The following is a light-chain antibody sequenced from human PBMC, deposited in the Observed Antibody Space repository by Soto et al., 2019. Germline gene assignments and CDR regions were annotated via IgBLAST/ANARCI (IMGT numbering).Light chain of an antibody. CDR2: ATS. V-gene: IGKV1-39*01. Sequence: EIPLTQSPSSLAASVGDRLTLTCRASRNVSIYLNWYQHKPGKGPTLLIHATSNLQIRVPSRFSGSGSGTEYTPTISSLEPEDFGTYYCQQSYKMPSFGQGTRLVIK. CDR1: RNVSIY. J-gene: IGKJ5*01. CDR3: QQSYKMPS.